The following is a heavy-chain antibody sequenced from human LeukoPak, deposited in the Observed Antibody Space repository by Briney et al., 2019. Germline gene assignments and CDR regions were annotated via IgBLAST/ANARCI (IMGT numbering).Heavy chain of an antibody. D-gene: IGHD3-10*01. CDR1: GFTFSNYG. V-gene: IGHV3-30*02. Sequence: GGSLRLSCAASGFTFSNYGMRWVRQAPGKGLEWVAVIWYDGSNKYYADSVKGRFTISRDNSKNTLYLQMNSLRAEDTAVYYCAKDLWFGEPNYGMDVWGQGTTVTVSS. J-gene: IGHJ6*02. CDR2: IWYDGSNK. CDR3: AKDLWFGEPNYGMDV.